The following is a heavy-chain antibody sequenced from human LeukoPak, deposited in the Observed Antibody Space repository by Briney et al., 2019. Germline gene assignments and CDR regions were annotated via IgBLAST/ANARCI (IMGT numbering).Heavy chain of an antibody. CDR3: ASIFYSSGWYNWFDP. CDR1: GGSISSSSYY. J-gene: IGHJ5*02. Sequence: SETLSLTCTVSGGSISSSSYYWGWIRQHPGKGLEWIGSIYYSGSTYYNPSLKSRVTISVDTSKNQFSLKLSSVTAADTAVYYCASIFYSSGWYNWFDPWGQGTLVTVSS. D-gene: IGHD6-19*01. CDR2: IYYSGST. V-gene: IGHV4-39*07.